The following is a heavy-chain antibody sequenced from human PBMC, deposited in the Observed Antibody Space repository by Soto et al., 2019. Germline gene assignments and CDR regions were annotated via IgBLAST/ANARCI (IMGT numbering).Heavy chain of an antibody. D-gene: IGHD3-16*02. CDR1: GDTVSSYG. CDR2: ILPMLGTA. V-gene: IGHV1-69*12. J-gene: IGHJ6*02. CDR3: ASGGYTARGYFYGMEV. Sequence: QVHLVQSGAEVKKPGSSVRVSCKASGDTVSSYGIIWVRQAPGQGLECMGGILPMLGTANYAQKFKGRVTINADESTTTTYMELRSLSTEDTALYFCASGGYTARGYFYGMEVWGQGNPVTVSS.